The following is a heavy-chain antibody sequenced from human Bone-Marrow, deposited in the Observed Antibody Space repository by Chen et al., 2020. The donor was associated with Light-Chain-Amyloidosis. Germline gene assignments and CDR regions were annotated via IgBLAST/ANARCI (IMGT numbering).Heavy chain of an antibody. CDR1: GFTFSDHY. CDR2: SRNKVNGYTT. Sequence: EVHLVESGGGLVQPGGSLRLSCAASGFTFSDHYMDWVRQAPGKGLEWFGRSRNKVNGYTTEYAASVKGRFTVSRDDSKNSLYLQMASLRTDDTAVYYCSRGGTSLTRYYSPMDVWGQGTTVTVSS. CDR3: SRGGTSLTRYYSPMDV. V-gene: IGHV3-72*01. J-gene: IGHJ6*02. D-gene: IGHD3-9*01.